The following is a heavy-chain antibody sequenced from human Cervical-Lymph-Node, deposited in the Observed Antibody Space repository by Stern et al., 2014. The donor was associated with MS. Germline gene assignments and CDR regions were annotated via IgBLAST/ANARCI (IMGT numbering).Heavy chain of an antibody. CDR3: AKGGTAMVYVTFDAFDI. CDR2: ISYDGSNK. J-gene: IGHJ3*02. Sequence: VQLVESGGGVVQPGRSQRLSCAASGFTFSSYGMHWVRQAPGKGLEWVAVISYDGSNKYYADSVKGRFTISRDNSKNTLYLQMNSLRAEDTAVYYCAKGGTAMVYVTFDAFDIWGQGTMVTVSS. CDR1: GFTFSSYG. D-gene: IGHD5-18*01. V-gene: IGHV3-30*18.